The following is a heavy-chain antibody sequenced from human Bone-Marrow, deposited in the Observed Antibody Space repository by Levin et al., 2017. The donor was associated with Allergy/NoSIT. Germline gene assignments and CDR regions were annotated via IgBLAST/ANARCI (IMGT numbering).Heavy chain of an antibody. J-gene: IGHJ6*02. Sequence: GGSLRLSCAASGFTFSTYGMHWVRQAPGKGLEWVAVIWHDGTNKYYADSVKGRFSISRDNSKNTLDLQMNSLRAEDTAIYYCARGEVEGYNYGMDVWGQGTTVTVSS. D-gene: IGHD1-26*01. V-gene: IGHV3-33*01. CDR3: ARGEVEGYNYGMDV. CDR1: GFTFSTYG. CDR2: IWHDGTNK.